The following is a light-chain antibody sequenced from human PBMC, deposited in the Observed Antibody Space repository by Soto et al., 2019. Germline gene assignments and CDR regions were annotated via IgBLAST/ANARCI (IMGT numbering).Light chain of an antibody. CDR3: QQYGSPPWT. Sequence: EIVLSQSPGTLSLAAGERATLSCRASRSVSSRYLGWYQQRFGQAPRLLIYGASSRATGIPDRFSGSGSGTHLTLTIPSLEPEDYAVYYCQQYGSPPWTFGQGTKVDVK. V-gene: IGKV3-20*01. J-gene: IGKJ1*01. CDR1: RSVSSRY. CDR2: GAS.